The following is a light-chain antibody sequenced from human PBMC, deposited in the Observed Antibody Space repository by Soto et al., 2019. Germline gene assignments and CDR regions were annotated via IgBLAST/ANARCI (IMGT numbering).Light chain of an antibody. V-gene: IGKV3-15*01. CDR3: QQYNNWPPLT. CDR2: GAS. J-gene: IGKJ4*01. Sequence: EIVMTQSPATLSVSPGERATLSCRASQSVSGNLAWNQQKPGQAPRLLIYGASTRATGIPARFSGSGYGTEFTLTISSLQSEDFAVYYCQQYNNWPPLTFGGGTKVEIK. CDR1: QSVSGN.